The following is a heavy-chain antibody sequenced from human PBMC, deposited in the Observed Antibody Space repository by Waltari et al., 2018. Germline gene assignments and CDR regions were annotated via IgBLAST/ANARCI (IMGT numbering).Heavy chain of an antibody. CDR2: INYDGSQK. V-gene: IGHV3-7*01. J-gene: IGHJ4*02. CDR1: GFTFSRYW. CDR3: AKSRGFEY. D-gene: IGHD2-2*01. Sequence: EVQLVESGGGLVQPGGSLRLSCGASGFTFSRYWMSWVRQTPGKGLEWVANINYDGSQKYDVDSVKGRFTISRDNAKNSVYLQMNSLRLEDTAVYYCAKSRGFEYWGQGTLITVSS.